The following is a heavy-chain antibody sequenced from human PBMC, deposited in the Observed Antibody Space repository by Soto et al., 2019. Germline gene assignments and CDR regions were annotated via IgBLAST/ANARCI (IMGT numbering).Heavy chain of an antibody. CDR1: GGSISSYY. V-gene: IGHV4-59*01. CDR2: IYYSGST. CDR3: ARGGRITMVRGVSDWFDP. D-gene: IGHD3-10*01. J-gene: IGHJ5*02. Sequence: QVQLQESGPGLVKPSETLSLTCTVSGGSISSYYWSWIRQPPGKGLEWIGYIYYSGSTNYNPSLQSRVALSVDTSRHRFPLDLSSVTHADTAVYYCARGGRITMVRGVSDWFDPWGQGTLVTVSS.